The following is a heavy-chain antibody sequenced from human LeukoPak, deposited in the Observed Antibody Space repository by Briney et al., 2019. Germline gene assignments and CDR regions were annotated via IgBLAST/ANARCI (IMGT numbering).Heavy chain of an antibody. J-gene: IGHJ4*02. Sequence: GGSLRLSCAASGFAFSDSAMHWVRQAPGKGLEWVSGISWNSGNIGYADSVKGRLTISRDNAKNSLYLQMNSLRAEDTALHYCAKAKSYSPSYYFDYWGQGTLATVSS. D-gene: IGHD4-11*01. V-gene: IGHV3-9*01. CDR2: ISWNSGNI. CDR1: GFAFSDSA. CDR3: AKAKSYSPSYYFDY.